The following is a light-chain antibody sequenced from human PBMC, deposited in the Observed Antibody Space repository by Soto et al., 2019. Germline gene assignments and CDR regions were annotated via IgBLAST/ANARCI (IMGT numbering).Light chain of an antibody. Sequence: IQMTQSPSSLSASVGDSVTVTCRASQSINIYLNWYQQKPGKAPTLLIYGASSLQSGVPSRFTGGGSRTDFTLTGSSLQPEDFATYYCQQSYRSPYTFGQGTKLEIK. CDR2: GAS. CDR1: QSINIY. V-gene: IGKV1-39*01. J-gene: IGKJ2*01. CDR3: QQSYRSPYT.